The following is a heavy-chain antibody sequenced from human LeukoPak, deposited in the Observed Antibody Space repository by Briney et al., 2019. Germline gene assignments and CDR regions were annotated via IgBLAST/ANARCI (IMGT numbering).Heavy chain of an antibody. CDR1: GGSISSSSYY. CDR3: ARDGYGSGSYWSPIYYYYYMDV. Sequence: SETLSLTCTVSGGSISSSSYYWGWIRQPPGKGLEWIVSIYYSGSTYYNPSLKSRVTISVDTSKNQFSLKLSSVTAADTAVYYCARDGYGSGSYWSPIYYYYYMDVWGKGTTVTVSS. CDR2: IYYSGST. J-gene: IGHJ6*03. D-gene: IGHD3-10*01. V-gene: IGHV4-39*07.